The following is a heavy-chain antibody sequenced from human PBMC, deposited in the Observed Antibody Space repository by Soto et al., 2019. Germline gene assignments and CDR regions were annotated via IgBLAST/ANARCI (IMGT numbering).Heavy chain of an antibody. Sequence: EVQLVESGGGLVQPGGSLRLSCAASGFMFSSYAMNWVRQAPGKGLEWVSYISSSSISSTIYYADSVKGRFTISRDNAKNSLFLQMISLRAEDTAVYYCARARYLGELSPVDFWGQGTLVTVSS. CDR2: ISSSSISSTI. CDR1: GFMFSSYA. V-gene: IGHV3-48*01. J-gene: IGHJ4*02. D-gene: IGHD3-16*02. CDR3: ARARYLGELSPVDF.